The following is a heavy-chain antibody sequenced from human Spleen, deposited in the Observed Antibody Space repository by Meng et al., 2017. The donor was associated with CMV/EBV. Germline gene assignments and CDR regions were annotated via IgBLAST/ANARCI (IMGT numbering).Heavy chain of an antibody. D-gene: IGHD2-21*01. CDR1: GYSPSSFG. J-gene: IGHJ6*02. V-gene: IGHV1-18*01. CDR2: ISVYNGNK. Sequence: ASVKVSCKASGYSPSSFGFSWVRQGPGQGLEWMRWISVYNGNKKYAQKFQGRVTMTTDTSTSTAYMELRSLRSDDTAIYYCASEAICRGGFLWGGGDGLDYYYYGMDVWGQGTTVTVSS. CDR3: ASEAICRGGFLWGGGDGLDYYYYGMDV.